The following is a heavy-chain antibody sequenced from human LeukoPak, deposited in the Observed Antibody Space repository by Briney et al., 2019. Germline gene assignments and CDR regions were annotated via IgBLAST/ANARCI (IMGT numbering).Heavy chain of an antibody. D-gene: IGHD4-11*01. Sequence: PGGSLRLSCAASGFTYSHYGMHWVRQAPGKGLEWVAVIRCDATEKYYGDAVKGRFTISRDNSRNTLYLQMNSLRVEDTAVYYCAKDAQRGFDYSNSLEYWGQRTLVTASS. CDR1: GFTYSHYG. CDR2: IRCDATEK. J-gene: IGHJ4*02. V-gene: IGHV3-33*06. CDR3: AKDAQRGFDYSNSLEY.